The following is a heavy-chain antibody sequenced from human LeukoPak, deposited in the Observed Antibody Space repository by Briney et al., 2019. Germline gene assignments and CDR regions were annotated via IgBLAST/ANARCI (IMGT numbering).Heavy chain of an antibody. CDR1: GDSFSSASYS. V-gene: IGHV4-61*01. Sequence: SETLSLTCAVSGDSFSSASYSWSWIRQPPGKGLEWIGYIYYSGSTNYNPSLKSRVTISVDTSKNQFSLKLSSVTAADTAVYYCARVRQQHYYYYYMDVWGKGTTVTISS. CDR2: IYYSGST. CDR3: ARVRQQHYYYYYMDV. D-gene: IGHD6-13*01. J-gene: IGHJ6*03.